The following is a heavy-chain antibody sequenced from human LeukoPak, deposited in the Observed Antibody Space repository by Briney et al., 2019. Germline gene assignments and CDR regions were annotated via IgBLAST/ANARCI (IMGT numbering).Heavy chain of an antibody. J-gene: IGHJ3*02. CDR3: TRHAQVADAFDI. V-gene: IGHV4-38-2*01. Sequence: SETLSLTCAVSAYSISNGYYWAWIRQPPGKGLEWIGSIFHSGSTYYNPSLKSRITISVDSSKNQFSLRLSSVTAADTAVYHCTRHAQVADAFDIWGQGTMVTVSS. CDR1: AYSISNGYY. CDR2: IFHSGST.